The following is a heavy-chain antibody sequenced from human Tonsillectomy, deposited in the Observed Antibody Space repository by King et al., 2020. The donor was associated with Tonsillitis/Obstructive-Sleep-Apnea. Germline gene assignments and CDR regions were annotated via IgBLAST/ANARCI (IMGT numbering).Heavy chain of an antibody. CDR1: GGSISSYY. Sequence: QLQESGPGLVKPSETLSLTCTVSGGSISSYYWSWIRQPPGKGLEWIGYIYYSGSTKYNPSLKSRVTMSVDTPNNQFSLKLNSVTAADTAVYYCASHYYGSGSRIDHWGQGTLVTVSS. V-gene: IGHV4-59*01. J-gene: IGHJ4*02. D-gene: IGHD3-10*01. CDR2: IYYSGST. CDR3: ASHYYGSGSRIDH.